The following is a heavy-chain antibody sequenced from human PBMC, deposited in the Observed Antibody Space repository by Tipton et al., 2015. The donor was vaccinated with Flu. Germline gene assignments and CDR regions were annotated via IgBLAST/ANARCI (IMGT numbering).Heavy chain of an antibody. D-gene: IGHD3-22*01. Sequence: VQLVQSGAEVKKPGESLKISCQGSGYTFTKYWIAWVRQMPGKGLEWMGIIYPGDSDTRYSPSFQGQVAISADKSINTAYLQWRSLKASDTAMYYCAREEYYVSSGQSPNVPFDFWGQGTMVTVSS. CDR3: AREEYYVSSGQSPNVPFDF. CDR2: IYPGDSDT. V-gene: IGHV5-51*03. J-gene: IGHJ3*01. CDR1: GYTFTKYW.